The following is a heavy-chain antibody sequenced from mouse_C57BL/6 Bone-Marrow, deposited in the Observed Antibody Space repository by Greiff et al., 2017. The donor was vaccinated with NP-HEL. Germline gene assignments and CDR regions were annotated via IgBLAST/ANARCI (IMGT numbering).Heavy chain of an antibody. V-gene: IGHV1-81*01. CDR2: IYPRSGNT. Sequence: QVQLQQSGAELARPGASVKLSCKASGYTFTSYGISWVKQRTGQGLEWIGEIYPRSGNTYYNEKFKGKATLTADKSSSTAYMELRSLTSEDSAVYFCASGDDYVLYAMDYWGQGTSVTGAS. J-gene: IGHJ4*01. CDR3: ASGDDYVLYAMDY. D-gene: IGHD2-4*01. CDR1: GYTFTSYG.